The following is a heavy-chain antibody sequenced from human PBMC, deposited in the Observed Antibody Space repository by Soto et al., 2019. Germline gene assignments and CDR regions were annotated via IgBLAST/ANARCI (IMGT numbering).Heavy chain of an antibody. CDR3: AMGASPYVWFNEF. D-gene: IGHD3-16*01. J-gene: IGHJ4*02. Sequence: QVQLVQSGAEVKKPGSSMKISCKASGGLFSSYAISWVQQAPGQGLEWMGGIIPVFGTTNYAQKFQDRVTITADESTNTAYMDLSSLRSEDTAIYYCAMGASPYVWFNEFWGQGTLVTVSS. V-gene: IGHV1-69*01. CDR2: IIPVFGTT. CDR1: GGLFSSYA.